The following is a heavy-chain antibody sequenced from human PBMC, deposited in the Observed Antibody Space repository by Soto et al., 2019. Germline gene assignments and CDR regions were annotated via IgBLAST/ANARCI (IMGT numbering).Heavy chain of an antibody. Sequence: QITLTESGTTLVKPTQTLTLTCTFSGFSLSSTGVGVGWIHQPPGKALEWLSVIYWDDDNGYSPSLKSRLTIYKGISKNLVVLSMTNIDPLDTATYYCTHKDSGMNHFHYWGQGTLVTV. D-gene: IGHD5-12*01. CDR3: THKDSGMNHFHY. CDR1: GFSLSSTGVG. J-gene: IGHJ4*02. CDR2: IYWDDDN. V-gene: IGHV2-5*02.